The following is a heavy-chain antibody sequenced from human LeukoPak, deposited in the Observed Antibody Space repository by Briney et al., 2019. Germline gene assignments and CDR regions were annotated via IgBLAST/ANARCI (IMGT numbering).Heavy chain of an antibody. D-gene: IGHD6-13*01. Sequence: ASVKVSCKASGYTFTSYWIQWVRQAPGQGLEWMALINANDGSTAYAHKFQGRVTMARDTSTSTVYMDLSSLTSEDTAVYYCARAPRNGSTMLDYWGQGTLVTVSS. V-gene: IGHV1-46*01. CDR1: GYTFTSYW. J-gene: IGHJ4*02. CDR2: INANDGST. CDR3: ARAPRNGSTMLDY.